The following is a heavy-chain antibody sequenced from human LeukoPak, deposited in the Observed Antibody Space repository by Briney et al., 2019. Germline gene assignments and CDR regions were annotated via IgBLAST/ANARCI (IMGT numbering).Heavy chain of an antibody. Sequence: GGSLRLSCAASGFTFSSYEMNWVRQAPGKGLEWISYISRSGSSIYYADSVKGRFTISRDNAKNSLYLQMNSLRAEDTAVYYCARDRSGWYRWFAPWGQGTLVTVSS. D-gene: IGHD6-19*01. J-gene: IGHJ5*02. CDR2: ISRSGSSI. CDR1: GFTFSSYE. V-gene: IGHV3-48*03. CDR3: ARDRSGWYRWFAP.